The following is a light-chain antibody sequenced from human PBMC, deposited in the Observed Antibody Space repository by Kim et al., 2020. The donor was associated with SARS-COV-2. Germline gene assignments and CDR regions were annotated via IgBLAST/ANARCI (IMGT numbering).Light chain of an antibody. V-gene: IGKV3-11*01. CDR1: QTVSRY. CDR3: QQRSASFT. J-gene: IGKJ2*01. CDR2: DSS. Sequence: EVVLTQSPATLSLSPGETATLSCRASQTVSRYLAWYQQKPGQAPRLLIYDSSKRATGIPARFSGSGSGTDFILTISSLEPDDFATYYCQQRSASFTFGQGTKLEI.